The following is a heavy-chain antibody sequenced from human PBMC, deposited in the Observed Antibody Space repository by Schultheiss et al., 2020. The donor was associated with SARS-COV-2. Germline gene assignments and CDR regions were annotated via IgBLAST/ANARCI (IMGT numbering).Heavy chain of an antibody. V-gene: IGHV4-30-4*07. CDR2: IYYSGST. Sequence: SQTLSLTCAVSGGSISSGGYSWSWIRQPPGKGLEWIGYIYYSGSTNYNPSLKSRVTISVDKSKNQFSLKLSSVTAADTAVYYCASRREYQLLLGFDYWGQGTLVTVSS. CDR1: GGSISSGGYS. J-gene: IGHJ4*02. CDR3: ASRREYQLLLGFDY. D-gene: IGHD2-2*01.